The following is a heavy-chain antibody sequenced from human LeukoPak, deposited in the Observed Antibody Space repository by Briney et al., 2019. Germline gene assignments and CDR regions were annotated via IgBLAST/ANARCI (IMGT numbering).Heavy chain of an antibody. D-gene: IGHD4-17*01. Sequence: GGSLRLSCAASGFIFSSYSMNWVRQAPGKGLEWVSSISSSSTYISYADSVKGRFTISRDNAKNSLYLQMNSLRAEDTAVYYFASYGDYVPTFDYGGQGTLVTVSS. CDR1: GFIFSSYS. CDR2: ISSSSTYI. J-gene: IGHJ4*02. V-gene: IGHV3-21*01. CDR3: ASYGDYVPTFDY.